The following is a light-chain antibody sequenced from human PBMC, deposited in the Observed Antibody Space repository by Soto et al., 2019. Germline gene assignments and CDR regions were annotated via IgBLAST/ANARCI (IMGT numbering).Light chain of an antibody. CDR3: QSYDSSLSNSV. CDR1: SSNIGAGYD. J-gene: IGLJ1*01. V-gene: IGLV1-40*01. Sequence: QSVLTQPPSVSWAPGQRVTISCTGISSNIGAGYDVHWYQQLPGTAPKLLIYGNSNRPSGVPDRFSGSKSGTSASLAITGLQAEDEADYYCQSYDSSLSNSVFGTGTKVTVL. CDR2: GNS.